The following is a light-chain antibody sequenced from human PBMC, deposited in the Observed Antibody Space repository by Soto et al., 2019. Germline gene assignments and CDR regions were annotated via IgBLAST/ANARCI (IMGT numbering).Light chain of an antibody. Sequence: QPVLTQPASVSGSPGQSITISCTGTSSDVGGYNYVSWYQQHPGKAPKLIIYDVSNRPSGVSDRFSGSKSGNTASLTISGLQAEDEADYYCNSYAGSSTYVFGTGTKLTVL. CDR1: SSDVGGYNY. J-gene: IGLJ1*01. V-gene: IGLV2-14*01. CDR2: DVS. CDR3: NSYAGSSTYV.